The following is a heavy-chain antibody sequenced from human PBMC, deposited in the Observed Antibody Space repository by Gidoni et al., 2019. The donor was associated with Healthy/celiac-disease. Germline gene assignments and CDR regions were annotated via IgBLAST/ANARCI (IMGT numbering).Heavy chain of an antibody. V-gene: IGHV3-33*01. J-gene: IGHJ4*02. Sequence: QVQLVESGGGVVQPGRSLSLSCAASGFTFSSYGMHWVRQAPGQGLEWVAVIWYDGSNKYYADSVKGLFTISRDNSKNTLYLQMNSLRAEDTAVYYCARGTIAVADWGQGTLVTVSS. CDR3: ARGTIAVAD. D-gene: IGHD6-19*01. CDR2: IWYDGSNK. CDR1: GFTFSSYG.